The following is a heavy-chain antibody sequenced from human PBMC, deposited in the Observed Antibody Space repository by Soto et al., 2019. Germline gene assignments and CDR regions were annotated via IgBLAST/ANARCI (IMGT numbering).Heavy chain of an antibody. CDR2: INSGGSNI. CDR1: GVTFSNYG. V-gene: IGHV3-48*02. CDR3: ATDPDGDLDFEY. J-gene: IGHJ4*02. Sequence: EVRLVESGGDLVQPGGSLTLSCAASGVTFSNYGMTWVRQAPGKGLEWVSHINSGGSNILYADSVKGRFTISRDNGKNSLYLQMNSLIDEDTAVYYCATDPDGDLDFEYWGQGTLVTVSS. D-gene: IGHD4-17*01.